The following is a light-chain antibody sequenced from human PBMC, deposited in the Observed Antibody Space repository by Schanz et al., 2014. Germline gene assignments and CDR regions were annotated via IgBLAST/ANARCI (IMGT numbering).Light chain of an antibody. CDR1: QSLLHSNGYNY. CDR2: LGS. J-gene: IGKJ5*01. Sequence: DIVMTQSPLSLPVTPGEPASISCRSSQSLLHSNGYNYLDWYLQKPGQSPQLLIYLGSNRASGVPDRFSGSGSGTDFTLKITRVEAEDVGVSYCMQALQTPITFGQGTRLEIK. CDR3: MQALQTPIT. V-gene: IGKV2-28*01.